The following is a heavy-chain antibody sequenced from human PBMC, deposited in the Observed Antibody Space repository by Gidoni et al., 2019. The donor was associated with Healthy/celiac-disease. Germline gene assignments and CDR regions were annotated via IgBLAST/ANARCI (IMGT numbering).Heavy chain of an antibody. V-gene: IGHV4-39*07. CDR2: IYYSGST. CDR1: GGSISSSSYY. Sequence: QLQLQESGPGLVKPSETLSLTCTVSGGSISSSSYYWGWIRQPPGKGLEWIGSIYYSGSTYYNPSLKSRVTISVDTSKNQFSLKLSSVTAADTAVYYCARLWFGELSLTYFDYWGQGTLVTVSS. D-gene: IGHD3-10*01. CDR3: ARLWFGELSLTYFDY. J-gene: IGHJ4*02.